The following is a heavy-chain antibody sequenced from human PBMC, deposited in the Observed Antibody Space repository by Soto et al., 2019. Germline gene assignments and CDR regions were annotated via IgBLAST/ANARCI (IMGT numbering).Heavy chain of an antibody. CDR2: IYWDDDK. D-gene: IGHD3-3*01. CDR3: AHRVLRTVFGLVTTTAIYFDF. J-gene: IGHJ4*02. V-gene: IGHV2-5*02. CDR1: GFSLTTSGVG. Sequence: QITLNESGPTQVKPRQTLTLTCTFSGFSLTTSGVGVGWIRQSPGKAPEWLALIYWDDDKRYSLSLKSRRTSTKDTSKNQVVLTMADLDPADTATYYCAHRVLRTVFGLVTTTAIYFDFWGQGTPVAVSS.